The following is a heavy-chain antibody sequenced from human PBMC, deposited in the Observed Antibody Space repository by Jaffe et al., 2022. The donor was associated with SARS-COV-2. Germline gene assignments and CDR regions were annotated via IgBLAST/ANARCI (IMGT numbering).Heavy chain of an antibody. Sequence: EVQLVESGGGLVQPGGSLRLSCAASGFTFSDYFMDWVRQAPGKGLEWVGRIRNKGNSYTTDYAASVKGRFTISRDDSKNSLFLQMNSLKTEDTAVYYCARDLTSGSPGAGGYWGQGTLVTVSS. D-gene: IGHD3-10*01. CDR1: GFTFSDYF. CDR3: ARDLTSGSPGAGGY. J-gene: IGHJ4*02. V-gene: IGHV3-72*01. CDR2: IRNKGNSYTT.